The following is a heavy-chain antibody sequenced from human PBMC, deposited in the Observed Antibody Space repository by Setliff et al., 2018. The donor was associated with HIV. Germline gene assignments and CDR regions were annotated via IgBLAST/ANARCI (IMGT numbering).Heavy chain of an antibody. CDR2: IFSNAEK. CDR3: GHSSGSYLGNFQH. V-gene: IGHV2-26*01. J-gene: IGHJ1*01. CDR1: GGSIGSHYC. Sequence: ETLSLTCTVSGGSIGSHYCSWIRQPPGEALEWLAHIFSNAEKSYSTSLKSRLTISKDTSKNQVVLTMTNMDPVYTATYYCGHSSGSYLGNFQHWGQGTLVTVS. D-gene: IGHD1-26*01.